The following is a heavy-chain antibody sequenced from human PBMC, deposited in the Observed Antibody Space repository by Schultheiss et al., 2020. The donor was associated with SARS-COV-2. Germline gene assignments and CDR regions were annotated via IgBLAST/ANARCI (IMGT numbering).Heavy chain of an antibody. CDR3: ARGGAIPMVIGY. CDR1: GGSISSGGYS. J-gene: IGHJ4*02. Sequence: SQTLSLTCTVSGGSISSGGYSWSWIRQPAGKGLEWIGRIYTSGSTNYNPSLKSRVTMSVDTSKNQFSLKLSSVTDADTAVYYCARGGAIPMVIGYWGQGTLVTVSS. CDR2: IYTSGST. D-gene: IGHD3-10*01. V-gene: IGHV4-61*02.